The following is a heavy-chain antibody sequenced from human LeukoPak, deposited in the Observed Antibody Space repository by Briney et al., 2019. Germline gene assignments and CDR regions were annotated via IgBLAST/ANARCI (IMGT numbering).Heavy chain of an antibody. Sequence: SETLSLTCTVSGGSISPYYWSWIRQPPGKGLEWLGYTYYSGSTDYNPSLKSRVAISVDTPKNQFSLKLSSVTAADTAVYYCARSTGSTMFIDYWGQGTLVTVSS. CDR3: ARSTGSTMFIDY. J-gene: IGHJ4*02. CDR2: TYYSGST. V-gene: IGHV4-59*01. D-gene: IGHD3-10*02. CDR1: GGSISPYY.